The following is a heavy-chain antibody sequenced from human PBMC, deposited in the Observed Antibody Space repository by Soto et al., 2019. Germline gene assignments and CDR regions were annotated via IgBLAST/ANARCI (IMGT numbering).Heavy chain of an antibody. CDR1: GDSISSGTHY. CDR3: ARGRYSSGWTDY. D-gene: IGHD6-19*01. Sequence: TLSLTCTVSGDSISSGTHYWNWIRQHQGKGLEWIGYISSSGNSYYSPSLKSRVFMSVDTSKNLFSLKLSSVTAADTAVYYCARGRYSSGWTDYWGQGTLVTVSS. CDR2: ISSSGNS. J-gene: IGHJ4*02. V-gene: IGHV4-31*03.